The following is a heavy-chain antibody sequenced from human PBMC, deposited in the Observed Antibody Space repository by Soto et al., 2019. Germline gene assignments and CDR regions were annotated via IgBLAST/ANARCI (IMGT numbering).Heavy chain of an antibody. Sequence: EVQLVESGGGLVKPGGSLRLSCAASGFTFSSYSMNWVRQAPGKGLEWVSSISSSSSYIYYADSVKGRFTISRDNAKNSLYLQMNSLRAEATAVYYFAREGRDGYNYCDYWGQGTLVTVSS. D-gene: IGHD5-12*01. CDR1: GFTFSSYS. CDR2: ISSSSSYI. V-gene: IGHV3-21*01. J-gene: IGHJ4*02. CDR3: AREGRDGYNYCDY.